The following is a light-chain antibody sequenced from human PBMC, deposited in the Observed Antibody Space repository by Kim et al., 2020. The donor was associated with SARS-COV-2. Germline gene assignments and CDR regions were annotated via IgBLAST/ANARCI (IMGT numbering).Light chain of an antibody. CDR2: QDN. Sequence: SYELTQPPSVSVSPGQTATITCSGHKLGNKYACWYLQKPGQSPVLVMYQDNKRPSGIPERFSGSNSGNTATLTISGTQAMDEADYYCQAWDSSTAVFDGGTQLTVL. J-gene: IGLJ2*01. CDR1: KLGNKY. CDR3: QAWDSSTAV. V-gene: IGLV3-1*01.